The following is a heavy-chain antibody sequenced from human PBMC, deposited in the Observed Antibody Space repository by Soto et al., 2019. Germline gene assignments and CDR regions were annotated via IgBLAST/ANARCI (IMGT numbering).Heavy chain of an antibody. V-gene: IGHV3-30*18. Sequence: GGSLRLSCGASGFTFSSYGMHWVRQAPGKGLEWVAVISYDGSNKYYADSVKGRFTISRDNSKNTLYLQMNSLRAEDTAVYYCAKASDSSGYSLAAFDIWGQGTMVTVSS. D-gene: IGHD3-22*01. CDR2: ISYDGSNK. J-gene: IGHJ3*02. CDR1: GFTFSSYG. CDR3: AKASDSSGYSLAAFDI.